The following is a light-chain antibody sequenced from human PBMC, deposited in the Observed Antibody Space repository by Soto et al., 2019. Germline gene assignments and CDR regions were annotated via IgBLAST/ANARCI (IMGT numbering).Light chain of an antibody. V-gene: IGLV2-8*01. CDR1: TSDVGGYNY. Sequence: QSALTQPPSASGSPGQSVTISCIGTTSDVGGYNYVSWYQQHPGKAPQLMIYEVSKRPSGVPDRFSGSKSGNTASLTVSGLQAEDEADYFCSAYAGSDNLVFGGGTQLTVL. CDR3: SAYAGSDNLV. J-gene: IGLJ2*01. CDR2: EVS.